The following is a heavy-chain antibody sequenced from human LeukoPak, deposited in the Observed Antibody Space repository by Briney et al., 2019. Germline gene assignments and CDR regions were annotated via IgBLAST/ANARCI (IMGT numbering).Heavy chain of an antibody. D-gene: IGHD5-18*01. Sequence: SVKVSCKASGGTFSSYAIGWVRQAPGQGLEWMGRIIPILCIANYEQKFQGRVTITADKSTSTAYMELSSLRSEDTAVYYCARDQKIHYYYYGMDVWGQGTTVTVSS. CDR3: ARDQKIHYYYYGMDV. CDR1: GGTFSSYA. J-gene: IGHJ6*02. V-gene: IGHV1-69*04. CDR2: IIPILCIA.